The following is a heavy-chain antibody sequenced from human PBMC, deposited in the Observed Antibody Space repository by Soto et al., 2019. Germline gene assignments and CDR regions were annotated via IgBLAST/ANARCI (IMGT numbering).Heavy chain of an antibody. CDR1: GGSLSDYF. J-gene: IGHJ6*03. Sequence: SETLSLTCVVSGGSLSDYFWSCIRQPPGMALEWIGEINHLGSINYNPSLKSRVTMSVDTSKNQFSLTLNSVTAADTATYYCARGGISHWAYFYYMDVWDSGTTVTVSS. V-gene: IGHV4-34*01. CDR3: ARGGISHWAYFYYMDV. D-gene: IGHD2-21*01. CDR2: INHLGSI.